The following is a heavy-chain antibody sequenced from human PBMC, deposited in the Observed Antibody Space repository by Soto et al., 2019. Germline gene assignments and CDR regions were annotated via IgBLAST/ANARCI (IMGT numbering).Heavy chain of an antibody. D-gene: IGHD2-2*01. CDR1: GFTFSYYS. Sequence: GGSLRLSCIGSGFTFSYYSMNWVRQAPGKGLEWVSSISSSSSYIYYADSVKGRFTISRDSAKTSLYLQMNSLRAEDTAVYYCARDRGCSSTSCYQPYYYYGMDVWGQGTTVTVSS. CDR3: ARDRGCSSTSCYQPYYYYGMDV. CDR2: ISSSSSYI. J-gene: IGHJ6*02. V-gene: IGHV3-21*01.